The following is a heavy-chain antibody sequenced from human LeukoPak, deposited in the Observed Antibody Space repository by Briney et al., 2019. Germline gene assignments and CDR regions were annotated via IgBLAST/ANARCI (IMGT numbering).Heavy chain of an antibody. CDR3: ARGRYSSMDY. V-gene: IGHV4-59*01. J-gene: IGHJ4*02. CDR1: GGSISSYY. CDR2: IHFSGST. Sequence: SETLSLTCTVSGGSISSYYWSWIRQPPGKGLEWIGYIHFSGSTNYSPSLKSRVTISVDTSKNQFSLKLSSVTAADTAVYYCARGRYSSMDYWGQGTLVTVSS. D-gene: IGHD6-13*01.